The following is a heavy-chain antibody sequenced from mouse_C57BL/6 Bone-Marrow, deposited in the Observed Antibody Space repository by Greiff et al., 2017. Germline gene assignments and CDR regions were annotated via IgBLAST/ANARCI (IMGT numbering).Heavy chain of an antibody. Sequence: VQLQQPGAELVKPGASVKLSCKASGYTFTSYWMHWVKQRPGQGLEWIGMIHPNSGSTNYNEKFKSKATLTVDKSSGTAYMQLSSLTSEDSAVYYCARKGYYGPGVYFDYWGQGTTLTVSS. J-gene: IGHJ2*01. V-gene: IGHV1-64*01. CDR1: GYTFTSYW. D-gene: IGHD1-2*01. CDR3: ARKGYYGPGVYFDY. CDR2: IHPNSGST.